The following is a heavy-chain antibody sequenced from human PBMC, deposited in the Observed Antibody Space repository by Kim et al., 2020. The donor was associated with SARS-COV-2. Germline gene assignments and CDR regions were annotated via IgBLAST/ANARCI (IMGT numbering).Heavy chain of an antibody. D-gene: IGHD3-3*01. J-gene: IGHJ6*02. V-gene: IGHV3-7*03. Sequence: GGSLRLSCAGSGFIFSNSWMDWVRQAPGKGLEWVASIKKDGSEEYYVDSVKGRFTISRDNANNSLYLQMNSLRVEDTAVYFCARGLVSSGYYSSWYYGLDVWGQGTTVTVSS. CDR3: ARGLVSSGYYSSWYYGLDV. CDR2: IKKDGSEE. CDR1: GFIFSNSW.